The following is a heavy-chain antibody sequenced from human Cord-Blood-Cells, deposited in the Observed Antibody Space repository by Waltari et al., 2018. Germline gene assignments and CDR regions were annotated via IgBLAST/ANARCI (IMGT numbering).Heavy chain of an antibody. D-gene: IGHD6-19*01. CDR1: GDSVSSNSAA. J-gene: IGHJ4*02. V-gene: IGHV6-1*01. CDR2: TYYRSKWYN. Sequence: QVQLQQSGPGLVKPSQTLSLTCAISGDSVSSNSAAWNWIRQSTTIGLEWLGRTYYRSKWYNDYAVSVKSRITINPDTSKNQFSLQLNSVTPEDTAVYYCARVAGYSSGWYRGYFDYWGQGTLVTVSS. CDR3: ARVAGYSSGWYRGYFDY.